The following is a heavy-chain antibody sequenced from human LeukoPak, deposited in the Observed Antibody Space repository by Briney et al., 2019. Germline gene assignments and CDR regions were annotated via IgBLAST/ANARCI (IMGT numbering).Heavy chain of an antibody. D-gene: IGHD3-22*01. Sequence: PGGSLRLSCAASGFTFSSYAMHWVRQAPGKGLEWVAVISYDGSNKYYADSVKGRFTISRDNSKNTLYLQMNSLRAEDTAVYYCARDLVVISDYWGQGTLVTVSS. CDR3: ARDLVVISDY. V-gene: IGHV3-30-3*01. J-gene: IGHJ4*02. CDR2: ISYDGSNK. CDR1: GFTFSSYA.